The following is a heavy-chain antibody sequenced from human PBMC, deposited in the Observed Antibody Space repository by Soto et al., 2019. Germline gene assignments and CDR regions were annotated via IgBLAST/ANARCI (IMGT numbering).Heavy chain of an antibody. CDR1: GYTFTTSG. V-gene: IGHV1-18*01. CDR2: ISTYNGDT. Sequence: QVQLVQSGPEVKKPGASVKVSCEASGYTFTTSGISWVRQAPGQGLEWMGWISTYNGDTNSAQKFQGRGTMNADTSTGTVYMELMSLKSDDTAVYYCARQGSWTYYYYGLAVWGQGTTVTVSS. CDR3: ARQGSWTYYYYGLAV. D-gene: IGHD1-26*01. J-gene: IGHJ6*02.